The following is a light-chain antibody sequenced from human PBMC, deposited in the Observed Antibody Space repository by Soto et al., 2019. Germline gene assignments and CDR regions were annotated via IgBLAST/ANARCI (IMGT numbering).Light chain of an antibody. J-gene: IGKJ1*01. CDR1: QTISSF. V-gene: IGKV1-39*01. CDR2: AAS. CDR3: QQSYSTSWT. Sequence: DIQMTQSPSSLSASVGDRVTITCRASQTISSFLNWYQMKPGKAPKLLIYAASSLQSGVPSRFSGSGSGTDFTLTISSMKPEDFATYYCQQSYSTSWTFGQGTKVEIK.